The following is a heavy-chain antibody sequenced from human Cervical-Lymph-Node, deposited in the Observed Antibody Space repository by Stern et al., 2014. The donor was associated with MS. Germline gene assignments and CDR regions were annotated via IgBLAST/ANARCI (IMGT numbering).Heavy chain of an antibody. CDR2: IYPDDSDT. CDR3: ARAGYSYGYEAGMDV. J-gene: IGHJ6*02. CDR1: GYPFTTYW. V-gene: IGHV5-51*03. D-gene: IGHD5-18*01. Sequence: VQLVQSGAEVKKPGESLKISCKASGYPFTTYWIGWVRQMPGKGLEWMGIIYPDDSDTRYSPSFQGPVTFSVDKSISTAYPQWGTLKASDTAIYYCARAGYSYGYEAGMDVWGQGTTVTVSS.